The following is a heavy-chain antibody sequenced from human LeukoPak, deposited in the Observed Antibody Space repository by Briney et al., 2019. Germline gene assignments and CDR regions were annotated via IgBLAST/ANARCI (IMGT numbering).Heavy chain of an antibody. Sequence: PGRSLRLSCAASGLTFSSYGMHWVRQAPGKGLEWVAVMSSDGSYENYADSVKGRFTVSRDNSKNTLYLQMNSLRAEDTAVYFCASQISTGYWGQGTPVTVSS. J-gene: IGHJ4*02. D-gene: IGHD2/OR15-2a*01. CDR3: ASQISTGY. CDR1: GLTFSSYG. V-gene: IGHV3-30*03. CDR2: MSSDGSYE.